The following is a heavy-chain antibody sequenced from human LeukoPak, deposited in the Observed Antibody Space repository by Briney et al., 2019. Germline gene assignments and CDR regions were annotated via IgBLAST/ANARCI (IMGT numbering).Heavy chain of an antibody. D-gene: IGHD2-21*02. CDR1: EFTFSNAW. V-gene: IGHV3-15*01. Sequence: PGGSLRLSCAASEFTFSNAWMSWVRQAPGKGLEWVGRIKSKTDGGTTDYAAPVKGRFTISRDDSKNTLYLQMNSLKTEDTAVYYCTTELVVTAIRPFDYWGQGTLVTVSS. CDR3: TTELVVTAIRPFDY. CDR2: IKSKTDGGTT. J-gene: IGHJ4*02.